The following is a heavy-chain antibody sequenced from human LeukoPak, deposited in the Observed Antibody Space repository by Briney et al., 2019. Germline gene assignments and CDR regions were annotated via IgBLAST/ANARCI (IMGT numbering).Heavy chain of an antibody. J-gene: IGHJ5*02. V-gene: IGHV1-18*01. Sequence: ASVKVSCKASGYTFTSYGISWVRQAPGQGLEWMGWISAYNGNTNYAQKLQGRVTVTTDTSTSTAYMELRSLRSDDTAVYYCAREACSGGSCYYRTISWFDPWGQGTLVTVSS. D-gene: IGHD2-15*01. CDR1: GYTFTSYG. CDR2: ISAYNGNT. CDR3: AREACSGGSCYYRTISWFDP.